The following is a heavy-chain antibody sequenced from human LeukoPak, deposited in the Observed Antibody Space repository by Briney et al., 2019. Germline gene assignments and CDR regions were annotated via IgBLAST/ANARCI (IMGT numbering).Heavy chain of an antibody. CDR1: GYTFTCYY. CDR3: AIEALEWSQGDY. Sequence: ASVKVSCKASGYTFTCYYMHWVRQAHGQGNEWKGRINSKSGGTKYEQKFQGRVTMTRDASISTAYMELSRLRSDDTAVYYCAIEALEWSQGDYWGQGTLVTVSA. D-gene: IGHD3-3*01. CDR2: INSKSGGT. J-gene: IGHJ4*02. V-gene: IGHV1-2*06.